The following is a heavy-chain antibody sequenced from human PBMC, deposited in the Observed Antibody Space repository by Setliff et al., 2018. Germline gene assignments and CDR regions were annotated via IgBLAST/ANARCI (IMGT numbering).Heavy chain of an antibody. CDR3: ARIRGPTGNCQEAFDI. D-gene: IGHD1-1*01. Sequence: SETLSLTCTVSGGSMTSYYWTWTRQPPGEGLEWIGYIFYSGNTEYNPSLKSRVTISVDTSKSQFSLKLTSVTAADTAVYYCARIRGPTGNCQEAFDIWSEGTMVTVSS. J-gene: IGHJ3*02. CDR2: IFYSGNT. CDR1: GGSMTSYY. V-gene: IGHV4-59*01.